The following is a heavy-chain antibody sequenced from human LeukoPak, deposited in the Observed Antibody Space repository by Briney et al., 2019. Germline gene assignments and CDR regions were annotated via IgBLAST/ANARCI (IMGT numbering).Heavy chain of an antibody. CDR3: AKLMRMAHDY. CDR2: ISYDGSNK. CDR1: GFTFSSYG. Sequence: PGGSLRLSCAAPGFTFSSYGMHWVRQAPGKGLEWVAVISYDGSNKYYADSVKGRFTISRDNSKNTLYLQMNSLRAEDTAVYYCAKLMRMAHDYWGQGTLVTVSS. J-gene: IGHJ4*02. D-gene: IGHD5-24*01. V-gene: IGHV3-30*18.